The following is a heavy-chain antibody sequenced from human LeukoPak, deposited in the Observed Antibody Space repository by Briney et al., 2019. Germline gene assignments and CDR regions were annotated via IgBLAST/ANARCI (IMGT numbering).Heavy chain of an antibody. CDR3: ARVDCSGGSCYFDY. D-gene: IGHD2-15*01. CDR1: GFIFSDYG. V-gene: IGHV3-74*01. J-gene: IGHJ4*02. CDR2: INSDGSST. Sequence: GGSLRLSCAASGFIFSDYGMHWVRQTPGKGLVWVSRINSDGSSTRYADSVKGRFTISRDNAKNTLDLQMSSLRAEDTAVYYCARVDCSGGSCYFDYWGQGTLVTVSS.